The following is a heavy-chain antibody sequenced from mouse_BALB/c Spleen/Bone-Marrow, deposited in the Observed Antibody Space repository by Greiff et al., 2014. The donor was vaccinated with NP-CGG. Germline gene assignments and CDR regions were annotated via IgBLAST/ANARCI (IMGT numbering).Heavy chain of an antibody. J-gene: IGHJ4*01. V-gene: IGHV1-14*01. D-gene: IGHD2-14*01. CDR2: INPYNDGT. CDR3: AGSYYRYDSLDY. Sequence: EVQLQQSGPELVKPGASVKMSCKASGYTFTSYVMHWVKQKPGQGLEWIGYINPYNDGTKYNEKFEGKATLTSDKSSSTASMELSSQTSEVSAVDYCAGSYYRYDSLDYWGQGTLVTVSS. CDR1: GYTFTSYV.